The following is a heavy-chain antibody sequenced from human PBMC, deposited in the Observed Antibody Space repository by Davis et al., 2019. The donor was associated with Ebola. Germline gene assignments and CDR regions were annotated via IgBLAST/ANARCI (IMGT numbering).Heavy chain of an antibody. CDR3: GTNKYYYYGMDV. V-gene: IGHV1-46*01. CDR2: INPSGGST. CDR1: GGTFSSYA. J-gene: IGHJ6*02. D-gene: IGHD1/OR15-1a*01. Sequence: AASVKVSCKASGGTFSSYAISWVRQAPGQGLEWMGIINPSGGSTSYAQKFQGRVTMTTDTSTSTAYMELRSLRSDDTAVYYCGTNKYYYYGMDVWGQGTTVTVSS.